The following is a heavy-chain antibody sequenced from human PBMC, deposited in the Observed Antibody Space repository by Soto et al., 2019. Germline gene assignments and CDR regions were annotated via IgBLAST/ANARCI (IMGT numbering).Heavy chain of an antibody. CDR2: ISWNSAII. CDR3: AKDISYYDSSGYLDY. V-gene: IGHV3-9*01. Sequence: EVHLVESGGDLVQPGKSLRLSCAASGFAFADFAMHWVRQAPGKGLEWISGISWNSAIIGYADSVKGRFTISRDNAKNSLYLQMTSLRAEDTVLYYCAKDISYYDSSGYLDYWGQGVVVTVSA. CDR1: GFAFADFA. D-gene: IGHD3-22*01. J-gene: IGHJ4*02.